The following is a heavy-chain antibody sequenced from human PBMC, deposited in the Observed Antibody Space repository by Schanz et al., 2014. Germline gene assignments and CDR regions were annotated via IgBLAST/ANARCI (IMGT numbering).Heavy chain of an antibody. D-gene: IGHD3-22*01. CDR3: ARDIQYHYDTSGPVGAFDI. CDR1: GGTFSSYA. J-gene: IGHJ3*02. CDR2: IIPILGME. V-gene: IGHV1-69*04. Sequence: QVQLVQSGPEVKKPGSSVKVSCKASGGTFSSYAFSWVRQAPGQGLEWMGKIIPILGMENYAQKFQGRVTIPADISTSTAYMDLSSLRSDDTAVYYCARDIQYHYDTSGPVGAFDIWGQGTVVTVSS.